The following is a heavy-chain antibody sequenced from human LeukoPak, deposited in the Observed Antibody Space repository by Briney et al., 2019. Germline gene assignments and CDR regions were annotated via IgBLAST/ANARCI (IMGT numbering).Heavy chain of an antibody. J-gene: IGHJ4*02. Sequence: PSETLSLTCAVYGESFSGYFWNWIRQPPGKGLEWIGEINHSGSTSNHNPSLKSRVTMSVDTSKNQFSLKLSSVTAADTAVYYCARKSGYARDYWGQGNLVTVSS. D-gene: IGHD5-12*01. CDR1: GESFSGYF. CDR2: INHSGSTS. CDR3: ARKSGYARDY. V-gene: IGHV4-34*01.